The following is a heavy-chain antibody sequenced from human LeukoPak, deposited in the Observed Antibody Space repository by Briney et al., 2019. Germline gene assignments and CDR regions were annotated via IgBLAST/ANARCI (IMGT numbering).Heavy chain of an antibody. CDR1: GCSFSSYG. D-gene: IGHD6-19*01. Sequence: PGGSLRLSCAGSGCSFSSYGMHWVLQAPAKGLEGMAFIRSDGRNKYYADSVKGRFTISRDNSKNTLYLQMNSQRAEDTAVYYCARIIDSAWGELGYWGQGTLVTVSS. J-gene: IGHJ4*02. CDR2: IRSDGRNK. CDR3: ARIIDSAWGELGY. V-gene: IGHV3-30*02.